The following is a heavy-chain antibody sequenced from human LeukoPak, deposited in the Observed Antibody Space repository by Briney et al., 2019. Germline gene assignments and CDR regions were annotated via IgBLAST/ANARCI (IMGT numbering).Heavy chain of an antibody. CDR3: ARDPTNWIDY. D-gene: IGHD1-1*01. J-gene: IGHJ4*02. V-gene: IGHV1-2*02. CDR2: MNPNSGAT. Sequence: ASVKVSCKASGYTFTSYYMHWVRQAPGQGLEWMGWMNPNSGATNYAQKLQGRVTMTRDTSSSTAYMELSRLTSDDTAVYYCARDPTNWIDYWGQGTLVTVSS. CDR1: GYTFTSYY.